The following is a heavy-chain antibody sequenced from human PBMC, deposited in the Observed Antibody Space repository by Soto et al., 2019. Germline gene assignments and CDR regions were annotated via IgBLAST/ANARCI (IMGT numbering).Heavy chain of an antibody. CDR3: ARAVVDTAMVYFDY. V-gene: IGHV4-59*01. Sequence: SEALSLICTVTGGAISSYYWSWIRQPPGKGLEWIGYIYYSGSTNYNPSLKSRVTISVDTSKNQFPLKLSSVTAADTAVYYCARAVVDTAMVYFDYWGQGTLVTVS. D-gene: IGHD5-18*01. CDR1: GGAISSYY. CDR2: IYYSGST. J-gene: IGHJ4*02.